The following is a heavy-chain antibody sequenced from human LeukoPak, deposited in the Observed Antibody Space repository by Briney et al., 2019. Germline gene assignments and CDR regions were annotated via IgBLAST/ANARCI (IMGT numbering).Heavy chain of an antibody. Sequence: ASVKVSCKASGYTFTSYDINWVRQATGQGLEWMGWMNPNRGNTGYAQKFQGRVTMTRNTSISTAYMELSSLRSEDTAVYYCARGWYSGYDWAFDYWGQGTLVTVSS. CDR1: GYTFTSYD. CDR2: MNPNRGNT. D-gene: IGHD5-12*01. V-gene: IGHV1-8*01. CDR3: ARGWYSGYDWAFDY. J-gene: IGHJ4*02.